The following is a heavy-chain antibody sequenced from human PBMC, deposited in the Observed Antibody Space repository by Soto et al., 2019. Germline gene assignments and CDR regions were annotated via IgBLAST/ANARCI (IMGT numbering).Heavy chain of an antibody. J-gene: IGHJ4*02. CDR3: ARDRAYDSSGWLGGDRGYYFDY. CDR1: GGSISSGDYY. Sequence: SETLSLTCTVSGGSISSGDYYWSWIRQPPGKGLEWIGYIYYSGSTYYNPSLKSRVTISVDTSKNQFSLKLSSVTAADTAVYYCARDRAYDSSGWLGGDRGYYFDYWGQGTLVTVSS. V-gene: IGHV4-30-4*01. CDR2: IYYSGST. D-gene: IGHD3-22*01.